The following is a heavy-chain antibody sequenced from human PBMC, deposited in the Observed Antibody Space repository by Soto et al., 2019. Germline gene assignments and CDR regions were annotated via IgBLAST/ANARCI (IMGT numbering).Heavy chain of an antibody. Sequence: QVQLQQWGAGLLKPSETLSLTCAVYGGSFSGYYWSWIRQPPGKGLEWIGEINHSGSTNYNPSLKGRVTISVDTSKNQFSLKLSSVTAADTAVYYCARGYPPPYYYGSGSPRRAYYFDYWGQGTLVTVSS. CDR1: GGSFSGYY. CDR3: ARGYPPPYYYGSGSPRRAYYFDY. J-gene: IGHJ4*02. V-gene: IGHV4-34*01. CDR2: INHSGST. D-gene: IGHD3-10*01.